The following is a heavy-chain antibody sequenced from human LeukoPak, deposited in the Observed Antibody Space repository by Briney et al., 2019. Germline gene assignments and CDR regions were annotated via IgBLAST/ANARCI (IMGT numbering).Heavy chain of an antibody. CDR2: FDPEDGET. Sequence: ASVTVSCKVSGYTLTELSMHWVRQAPGKGLEWMGGFDPEDGETIYAQKFQGRVTMTEDTSTDTAYMELSSLRSEDTAVYYCATFLGDSSYYYYYMDVWGKGTTVTVSS. J-gene: IGHJ6*03. CDR3: ATFLGDSSYYYYYMDV. V-gene: IGHV1-24*01. D-gene: IGHD2-21*02. CDR1: GYTLTELS.